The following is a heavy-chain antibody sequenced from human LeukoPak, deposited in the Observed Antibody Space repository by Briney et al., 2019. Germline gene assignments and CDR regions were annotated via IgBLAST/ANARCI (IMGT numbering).Heavy chain of an antibody. Sequence: GGSLRLSCAASGFTFNSYNMNWVRQAPGKGLEWVSSISSSGTYTFYADSVKGRFSISRDNAKDSLYLQMSSLRAEDTAIYYCARWAQYQLLYSFNYGMDVWGQGTAVTVSS. CDR1: GFTFNSYN. J-gene: IGHJ6*02. V-gene: IGHV3-21*01. CDR3: ARWAQYQLLYSFNYGMDV. CDR2: ISSSGTYT. D-gene: IGHD2-2*02.